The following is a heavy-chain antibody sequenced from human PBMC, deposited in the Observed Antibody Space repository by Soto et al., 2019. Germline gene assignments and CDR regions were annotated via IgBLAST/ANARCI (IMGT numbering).Heavy chain of an antibody. D-gene: IGHD3-22*01. CDR1: GYTFTSYY. CDR2: INPSGGST. V-gene: IGHV1-46*01. J-gene: IGHJ4*02. Sequence: ASVKVSCKASGYTFTSYYMHWVRQAPGQGLEWMGIINPSGGSTSYAQKFQGRVTMTRDTSTSTVYMELSSLRSEDTAVYYCATERHDSSGYYRALDYWGQGTLVTVSS. CDR3: ATERHDSSGYYRALDY.